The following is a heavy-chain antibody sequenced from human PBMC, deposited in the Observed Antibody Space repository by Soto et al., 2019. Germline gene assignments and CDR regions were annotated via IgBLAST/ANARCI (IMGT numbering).Heavy chain of an antibody. D-gene: IGHD3-10*01. J-gene: IGHJ4*02. CDR1: GGSISSGGYY. CDR3: ARSVTMVRGVIRDFDY. CDR2: IYYSGST. V-gene: IGHV4-31*03. Sequence: SETLSLTCTVSGGSISSGGYYWSWIRQHPGKGLEWIGYIYYSGSTYFNPSLKSRLTISVDTSKNQFSLRLSSVTAADTAVYYCARSVTMVRGVIRDFDYWGQGTLVTVS.